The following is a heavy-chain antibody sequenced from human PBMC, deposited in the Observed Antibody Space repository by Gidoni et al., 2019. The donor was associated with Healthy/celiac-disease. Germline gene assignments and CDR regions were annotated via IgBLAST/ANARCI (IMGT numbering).Heavy chain of an antibody. V-gene: IGHV4-59*01. Sequence: QVQLQESGPGLVKPSETLSLTCTVSGGSISSYYWSWIRQPPGKGLEWIGYIYYSGSTNYNPSLKSRVTISVDTSKNQFSLKLSSVTAADTAVYYCARDRGIFGVVTNWFDPWGQGTLVTVSS. J-gene: IGHJ5*02. CDR2: IYYSGST. CDR3: ARDRGIFGVVTNWFDP. D-gene: IGHD3-3*01. CDR1: GGSISSYY.